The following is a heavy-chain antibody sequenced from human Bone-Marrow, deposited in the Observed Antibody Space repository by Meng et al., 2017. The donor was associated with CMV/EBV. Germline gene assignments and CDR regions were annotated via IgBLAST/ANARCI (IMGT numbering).Heavy chain of an antibody. CDR1: GLTFSTYA. D-gene: IGHD6-13*01. V-gene: IGHV3-23*01. CDR2: ISGSGGTT. CDR3: ARYDIYSRPHYFDD. J-gene: IGHJ4*02. Sequence: ASGLTFSTYAMSWVRQAPGKGLEWVSGISGSGGTTYYADSVKGRFTVSRDNSKNTLYLQMHSLRAEDTAVYYCARYDIYSRPHYFDDWGQGTLVTVSS.